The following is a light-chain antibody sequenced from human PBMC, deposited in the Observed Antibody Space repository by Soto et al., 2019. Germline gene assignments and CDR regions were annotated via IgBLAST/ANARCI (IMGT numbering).Light chain of an antibody. CDR2: GAS. V-gene: IGKV3-20*01. J-gene: IGKJ1*01. Sequence: EIVLTQSPATLSLSPGERTTLSCRASQSISRYLAWYQQKPGQGPSLLIYGASSRATGTPDRFSGSGSGTDFTLTINRLEPEDFALYYCQQYGSSPPTFGQGTKVDI. CDR1: QSISRY. CDR3: QQYGSSPPT.